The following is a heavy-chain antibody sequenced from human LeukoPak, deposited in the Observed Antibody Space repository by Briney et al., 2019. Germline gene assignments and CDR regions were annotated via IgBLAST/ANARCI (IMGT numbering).Heavy chain of an antibody. V-gene: IGHV6-1*01. J-gene: IGHJ3*02. CDR1: GESLTSISAA. CDR2: TYYRSKWYN. CDR3: ARIPDYGDAFEI. Sequence: SQTLSLTCAISGESLTSISAAWSWIRQSPSRGLEWLGRTYYRSKWYNDYAVYEKSRMIINVDTSKNQFSLQLSSVTPEDTAVYYCARIPDYGDAFEIWGRGTMVTVSS. D-gene: IGHD4-17*01.